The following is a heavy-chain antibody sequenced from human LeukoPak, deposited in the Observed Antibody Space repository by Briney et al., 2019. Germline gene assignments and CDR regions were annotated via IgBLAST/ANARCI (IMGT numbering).Heavy chain of an antibody. CDR1: GFTFSSYA. V-gene: IGHV3-23*01. J-gene: IGHJ4*02. CDR3: AKDPTMRRAAAGTASFDY. CDR2: ISGSGGST. D-gene: IGHD6-13*01. Sequence: GGSLRLSCAASGFTFSSYAMSWVRQAPGKGLEWVSAISGSGGSTYYADSVKGRFTISRDNSKNTLYLQMNSLRAKDTAVYYCAKDPTMRRAAAGTASFDYWGQGTLVTVSS.